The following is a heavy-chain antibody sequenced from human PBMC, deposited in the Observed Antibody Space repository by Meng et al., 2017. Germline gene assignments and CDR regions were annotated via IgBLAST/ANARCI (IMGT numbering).Heavy chain of an antibody. CDR1: GFTFSSYA. CDR2: ISGSGGST. V-gene: IGHV3-23*01. D-gene: IGHD3-3*01. CDR3: ARDAGGVYDFWSGYEYQYYFDY. J-gene: IGHJ4*02. Sequence: GGSLRLSCAASGFTFSSYAMSWVRQAPGKGLEWVSAISGSGGSTYYADSVKGRFTISRDNAKNSLYLQMNSLRAEDTAVYYCARDAGGVYDFWSGYEYQYYFDYWGQG.